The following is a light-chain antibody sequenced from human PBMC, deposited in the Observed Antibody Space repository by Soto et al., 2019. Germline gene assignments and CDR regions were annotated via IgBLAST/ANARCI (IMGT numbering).Light chain of an antibody. CDR3: QQANSFPIT. Sequence: DIQVTQSQSSLSASVGDRVTSTCQASQDISNYLNWYQQKPGKAPKLLIYDASNLETGVPSRFSGSGSGTDFTLTISSLQPEDFATYYCQQANSFPITFGQGTRLEI. J-gene: IGKJ5*01. V-gene: IGKV1-33*01. CDR2: DAS. CDR1: QDISNY.